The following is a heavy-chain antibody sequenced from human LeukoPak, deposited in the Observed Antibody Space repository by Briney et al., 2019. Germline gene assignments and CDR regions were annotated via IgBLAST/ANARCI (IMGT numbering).Heavy chain of an antibody. J-gene: IGHJ4*02. D-gene: IGHD3-10*01. Sequence: GGSLRLSCAASGFTVSSNYMSWVRQAPGKGLEWVSVIYSGGSTYYADSVKGRFTISRDNSKNTLYLQMNSLRAEDTAVYYCARASSWFGELPPYYFAYWGQGTLVTVSS. CDR2: IYSGGST. V-gene: IGHV3-66*02. CDR3: ARASSWFGELPPYYFAY. CDR1: GFTVSSNY.